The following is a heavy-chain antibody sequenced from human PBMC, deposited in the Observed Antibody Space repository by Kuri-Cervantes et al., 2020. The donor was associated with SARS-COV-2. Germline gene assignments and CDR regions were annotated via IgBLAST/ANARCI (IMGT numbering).Heavy chain of an antibody. J-gene: IGHJ6*02. CDR2: IYYSGST. Sequence: SETLSLTCTVSGGSISSGGYYWSWIRQHPGKGLEWIGYIYYSGSTYYNPSLKSRVTISVDTSKNQFSLKLSPVTAADTAVYYCARDGRIGLDVWGQGTTVTVSS. CDR1: GGSISSGGYY. D-gene: IGHD2-15*01. V-gene: IGHV4-31*03. CDR3: ARDGRIGLDV.